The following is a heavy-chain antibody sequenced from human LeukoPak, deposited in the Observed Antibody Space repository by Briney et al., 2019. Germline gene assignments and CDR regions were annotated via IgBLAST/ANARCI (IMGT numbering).Heavy chain of an antibody. D-gene: IGHD3-10*01. CDR1: GGSISSYY. J-gene: IGHJ6*03. CDR3: ARTSPMIRGVIVGYMDV. Sequence: SETLSLTCTVSGGSISSYYWSWIRQPPGKGLEWIGYIYYSGSTNYNPSLKSRVTISVDASKNQFSLNLTSVTATDTAMYYCARTSPMIRGVIVGYMDVWGKGTTVTISS. CDR2: IYYSGST. V-gene: IGHV4-59*08.